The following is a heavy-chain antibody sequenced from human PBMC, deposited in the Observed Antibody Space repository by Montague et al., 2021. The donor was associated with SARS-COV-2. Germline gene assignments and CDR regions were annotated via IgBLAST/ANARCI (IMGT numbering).Heavy chain of an antibody. CDR1: GFTFSSYE. CDR2: ISSRGSAV. CDR3: ARDSDYGGNSLFDY. D-gene: IGHD4-23*01. Sequence: SLSLSFSAYGFTFSSYEMNWIRQAPGKGLEWVSYISSRGSAVFSYAESVKGRFTISRDNARNSLFLQMNSLTVDDTGVYYCARDSDYGGNSLFDYWGQGTLVTVSS. J-gene: IGHJ4*02. V-gene: IGHV3-48*03.